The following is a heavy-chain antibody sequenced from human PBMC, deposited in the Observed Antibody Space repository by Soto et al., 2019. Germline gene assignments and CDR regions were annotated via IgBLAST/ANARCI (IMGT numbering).Heavy chain of an antibody. CDR3: APLSVSLSGPYGIHV. V-gene: IGHV4-39*01. D-gene: IGHD2-15*01. Sequence: SETLSLTCIVSGYSVTSSDYYWSWIRHPPGKGLEWIGSMFYSGLTYYNPSLKSRVTLSVDTSKNQFSVRLNSVTAADTAVYYCAPLSVSLSGPYGIHVWGQGTTVTVSS. CDR2: MFYSGLT. J-gene: IGHJ6*02. CDR1: GYSVTSSDYY.